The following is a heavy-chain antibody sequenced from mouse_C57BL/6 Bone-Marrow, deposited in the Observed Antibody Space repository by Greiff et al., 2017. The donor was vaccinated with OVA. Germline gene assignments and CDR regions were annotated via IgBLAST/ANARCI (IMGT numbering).Heavy chain of an antibody. CDR1: GYTFTSYW. J-gene: IGHJ4*01. CDR3: ARTVVAPYYAMDY. Sequence: QVQLQQPGPELVKPGASVKLSCKASGYTFTSYWMHWVKQRPGQGLEWIGNINPSNGGTNYNEKFESKATLTVDKSSSTAYMQLSSLTSEDSAVYYCARTVVAPYYAMDYWGQGTSVTVSS. D-gene: IGHD1-1*01. V-gene: IGHV1-53*01. CDR2: INPSNGGT.